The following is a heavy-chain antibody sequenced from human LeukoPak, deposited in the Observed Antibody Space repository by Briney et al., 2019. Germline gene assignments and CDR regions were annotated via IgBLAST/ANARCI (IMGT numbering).Heavy chain of an antibody. J-gene: IGHJ2*01. CDR2: TRNKANSYTT. V-gene: IGHV3-72*01. CDR3: AREWVPRIAAAGNFDL. Sequence: GGSLRLSCAASGFTFSGYSMDWVRQAPGKGLEWVGRTRNKANSYTTEYAASVKGRFTISRDDSKNSLYLQMNSLKTEDTAVYYCAREWVPRIAAAGNFDLWGRGTLVTVSS. CDR1: GFTFSGYS. D-gene: IGHD6-13*01.